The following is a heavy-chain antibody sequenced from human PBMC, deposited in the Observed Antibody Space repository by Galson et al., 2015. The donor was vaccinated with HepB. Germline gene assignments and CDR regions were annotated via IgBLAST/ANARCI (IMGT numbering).Heavy chain of an antibody. CDR1: GFIFSNYA. CDR3: ATGGSYYTDGIDY. CDR2: ISYDGSNK. D-gene: IGHD1-26*01. Sequence: SLRLSCAASGFIFSNYAIHWVRQAPGKGLEWVAVISYDGSNKYYADSVKGRFIISRDNSKNTLYLQMDSLTAEDTAVYYCATGGSYYTDGIDYWGQGTLVTVSS. V-gene: IGHV3-30*04. J-gene: IGHJ4*02.